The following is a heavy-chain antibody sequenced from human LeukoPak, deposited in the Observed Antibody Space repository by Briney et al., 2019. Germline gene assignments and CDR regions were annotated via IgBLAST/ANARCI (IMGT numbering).Heavy chain of an antibody. CDR3: ARAPEGGAAVLGG. J-gene: IGHJ4*02. V-gene: IGHV4-30-4*08. D-gene: IGHD6-25*01. CDR2: IYYSGST. Sequence: SETLSLTCTVSGGSISSGDYYWSWIRQPPGKGLEWIGYIYYSGSTYYNPSLKSRVTISVDTSKNQFSLKLSSVTAADTAVYYCARAPEGGAAVLGGWGQGTLVTVSS. CDR1: GGSISSGDYY.